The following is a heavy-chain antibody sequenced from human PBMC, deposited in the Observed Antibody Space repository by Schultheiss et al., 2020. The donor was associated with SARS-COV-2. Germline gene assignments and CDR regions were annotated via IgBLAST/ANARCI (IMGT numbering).Heavy chain of an antibody. Sequence: SETLSLTCTVSGGSISSYYWSWIRQPPGKGLEWIGSFYHGGRTSYNPSLNSRVTISTDTSKNHFSLRLESVTAADTAVYYCARTAVAGTASFDYWGQGTLVTVSS. CDR2: FYHGGRT. CDR1: GGSISSYY. D-gene: IGHD6-19*01. CDR3: ARTAVAGTASFDY. J-gene: IGHJ4*02. V-gene: IGHV4-59*04.